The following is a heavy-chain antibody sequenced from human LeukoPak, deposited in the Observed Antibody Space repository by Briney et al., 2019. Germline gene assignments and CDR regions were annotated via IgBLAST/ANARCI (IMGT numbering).Heavy chain of an antibody. Sequence: PSQTLSLTCAVSGGSISSGGYSWSWIRQPPGKGLEWIGYIYHSGSTYYNPSLKSRVTISVDRSKNQFSLKLSSVTAADTAVYYCARGDGYNYDFDYWGQGTLVTVSS. J-gene: IGHJ4*02. V-gene: IGHV4-30-2*01. D-gene: IGHD5-24*01. CDR1: GGSISSGGYS. CDR2: IYHSGST. CDR3: ARGDGYNYDFDY.